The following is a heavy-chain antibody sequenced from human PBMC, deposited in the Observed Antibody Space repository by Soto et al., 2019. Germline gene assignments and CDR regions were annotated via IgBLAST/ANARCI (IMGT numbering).Heavy chain of an antibody. CDR1: GGSISSYY. D-gene: IGHD3-10*01. V-gene: IGHV4-59*01. J-gene: IGHJ6*02. Sequence: SETLSLTCTVSGGSISSYYWSWIRQPPGKGLEWIGYIYYSGSTNYNPSLKSRVTISVDTSKNQFSLKLSSVTAADTAVYYCAGEDYGSGSYKYYYYYGMDVWGQGTTVTVSS. CDR3: AGEDYGSGSYKYYYYYGMDV. CDR2: IYYSGST.